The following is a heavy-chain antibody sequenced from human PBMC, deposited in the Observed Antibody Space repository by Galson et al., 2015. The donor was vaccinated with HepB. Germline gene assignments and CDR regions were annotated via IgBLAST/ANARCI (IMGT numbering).Heavy chain of an antibody. D-gene: IGHD6-13*01. CDR3: VNGGIGGPAGLDH. Sequence: SLRLSCAASGSTLSNYGMTWGRQAPGEGLEWVSPISTRDATKYYADSVKGRFTISRDGSGTTLYLQMNTLRAQDTAVYYCVNGGIGGPAGLDHWGQGTLVTVSS. CDR1: GSTLSNYG. CDR2: ISTRDATK. V-gene: IGHV3-23*01. J-gene: IGHJ4*02.